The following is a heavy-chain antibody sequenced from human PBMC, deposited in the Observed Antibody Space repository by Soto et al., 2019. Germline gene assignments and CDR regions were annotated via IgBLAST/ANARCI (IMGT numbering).Heavy chain of an antibody. CDR1: GGTFSSYA. CDR3: ARWGESGYYYFGFDY. Sequence: QVQLVQSGAEVKKPGSSVKVSCKASGGTFSSYAISWVRQAPGQGLEWMGGIIPIFGTANYAQKFQGRVMITADKSTRTAYMELSSLRSEDTAVYYCARWGESGYYYFGFDYWGQGTLVTVSS. V-gene: IGHV1-69*06. D-gene: IGHD3-22*01. CDR2: IIPIFGTA. J-gene: IGHJ4*02.